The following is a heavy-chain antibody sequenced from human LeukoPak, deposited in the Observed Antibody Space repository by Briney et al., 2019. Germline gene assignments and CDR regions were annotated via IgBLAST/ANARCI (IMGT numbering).Heavy chain of an antibody. CDR1: GASINSGSYY. CDR3: ARVDGDGYT. CDR2: IYTSGST. J-gene: IGHJ5*02. Sequence: PSETLSLTCTASGASINSGSYYWRWIRQPAGKGLEWIGRIYTSGSTNYNPSLKSRVTISVDTSKNQFSLKLSSVTAADTAVYYCARVDGDGYTWGQGTLVTVSS. V-gene: IGHV4-61*02. D-gene: IGHD5-24*01.